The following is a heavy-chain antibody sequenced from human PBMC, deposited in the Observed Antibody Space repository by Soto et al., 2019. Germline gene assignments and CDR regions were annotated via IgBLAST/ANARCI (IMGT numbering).Heavy chain of an antibody. CDR3: ARDHIVVVPAARRAYYYYGMDV. V-gene: IGHV5-10-1*01. CDR1: GYSFTSYW. Sequence: GESLKISCKGSGYSFTSYWISWVRQMPGKGLEWMGRIDPSDSYTNYSPSFQGHVTISADKSISTAYLQWSSLKASDTAMYYCARDHIVVVPAARRAYYYYGMDVWGQGTTVTVSS. D-gene: IGHD2-2*01. J-gene: IGHJ6*02. CDR2: IDPSDSYT.